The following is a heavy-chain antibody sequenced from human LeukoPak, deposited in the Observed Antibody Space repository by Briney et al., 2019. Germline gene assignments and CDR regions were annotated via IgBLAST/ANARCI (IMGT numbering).Heavy chain of an antibody. D-gene: IGHD2-2*01. CDR2: ISSGSSYI. Sequence: GGSLRLSCAASGFTFSSYEMNWVRQAPGKGLEWVSSISSGSSYIYYTDSVKGRFTISRDNAKNSLYLQMNSLRAEDTAVYYCAGEDASAFDIWGQGTMVTVSS. CDR3: AGEDASAFDI. J-gene: IGHJ3*02. CDR1: GFTFSSYE. V-gene: IGHV3-21*01.